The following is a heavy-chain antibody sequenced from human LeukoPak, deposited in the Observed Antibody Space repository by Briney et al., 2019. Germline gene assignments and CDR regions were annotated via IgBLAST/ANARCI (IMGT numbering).Heavy chain of an antibody. CDR1: GFTFSTFW. CDR2: ISSSGSTI. J-gene: IGHJ5*02. Sequence: HSGGSLRLSCATSGFTFSTFWMHWVRQAPGKGLEWVSYISSSGSTIYYADSVKGRFTISRDNAKNSLYLQMNSLRAEDTAVYYCARESVAGMGRWFDPWGQGTLVTVSS. D-gene: IGHD6-19*01. V-gene: IGHV3-48*04. CDR3: ARESVAGMGRWFDP.